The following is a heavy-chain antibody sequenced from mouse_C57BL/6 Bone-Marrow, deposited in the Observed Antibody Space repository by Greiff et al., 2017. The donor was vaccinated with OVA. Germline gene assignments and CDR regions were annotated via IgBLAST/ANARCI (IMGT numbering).Heavy chain of an antibody. Sequence: EVQRVESGGGLVKPGGSLKLSCAASGFTFSDYGMHWVRQAPEKGLEWVAYISSGSSTIYYADTVKGRFTISRDNAKNTLFLQMTSLRSEDTAMYYCARGTTVVSYWYFDVWGTGTTVTVSS. D-gene: IGHD1-1*01. V-gene: IGHV5-17*01. CDR3: ARGTTVVSYWYFDV. CDR2: ISSGSSTI. CDR1: GFTFSDYG. J-gene: IGHJ1*03.